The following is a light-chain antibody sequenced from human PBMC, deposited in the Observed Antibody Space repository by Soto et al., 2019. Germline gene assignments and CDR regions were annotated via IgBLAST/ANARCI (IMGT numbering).Light chain of an antibody. J-gene: IGKJ4*01. V-gene: IGKV3-11*01. Sequence: EIVLTQSPATLSLSPGERATLSCRASQTLSRSLAWYQQKPGQAPRLLIFDASNRATGIPARFSGSGSGTDFTLTISSLEPEDFAVYYCQHRSNWPLTFGGGTKVDIK. CDR3: QHRSNWPLT. CDR2: DAS. CDR1: QTLSRS.